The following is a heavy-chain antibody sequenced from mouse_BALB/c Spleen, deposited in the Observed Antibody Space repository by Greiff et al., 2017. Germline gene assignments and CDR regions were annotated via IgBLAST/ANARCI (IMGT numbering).Heavy chain of an antibody. J-gene: IGHJ2*01. CDR3: AREGITTVVFDD. CDR2: INPDSSTI. CDR1: GFAFSRYW. V-gene: IGHV4-1*02. Sequence: EVLLVESGGGLVQPGGSLKLSCAASGFAFSRYWMSWVRQAPGKGLEWIGEINPDSSTINYTPSLKDKFIISRDNAKNTLYLQMSKVRSEDTALYYCAREGITTVVFDDWGQGTTLTVSS. D-gene: IGHD1-1*01.